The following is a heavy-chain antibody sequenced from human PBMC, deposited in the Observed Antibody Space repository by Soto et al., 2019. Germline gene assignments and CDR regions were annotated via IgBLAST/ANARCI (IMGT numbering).Heavy chain of an antibody. V-gene: IGHV3-33*01. CDR1: GXTFSSYG. D-gene: IGHD2-2*01. Sequence: GSLRLACAASGXTFSSYGMHWVRQAPGKGLELVAVIWYDGSNKYYADSVKGRFNISRDNSKNTLYLQMNRPRAEDTAVYYCARVGGYCSSTSCTGDVSGKGTTLTVS. CDR3: ARVGGYCSSTSCTGDV. CDR2: IWYDGSNK. J-gene: IGHJ6*03.